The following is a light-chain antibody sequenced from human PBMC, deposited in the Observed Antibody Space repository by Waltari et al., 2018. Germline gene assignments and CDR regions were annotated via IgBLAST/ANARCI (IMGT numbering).Light chain of an antibody. J-gene: IGLJ2*01. CDR3: SSYIRXSAXVI. CDR1: SSDIGDYNY. CDR2: GVG. V-gene: IGLV2-14*03. Sequence: QSALTQPASVSGSPGQSITISCTGTSSDIGDYNYVSWFQQHPGKAPKLMIFGVGERLSGFSNCFSGSKSGNTXSLXXXXLQXDDEADYYCSSYIRXSAXVIFGGGSKLTVL.